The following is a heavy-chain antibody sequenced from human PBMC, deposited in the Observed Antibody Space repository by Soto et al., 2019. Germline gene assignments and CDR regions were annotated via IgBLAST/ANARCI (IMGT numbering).Heavy chain of an antibody. D-gene: IGHD6-19*01. Sequence: GGSLRLSCAASGFNFGVFGMHWVRQAPGKGLEWLSVLSYEGSEEYYADSVRGRFTISRDNSKNTLFLQMDSLRVDDTGVYYCALTRRSSLLEVAGPGFEYWGQGTLVTVS. CDR3: ALTRRSSLLEVAGPGFEY. J-gene: IGHJ4*02. CDR1: GFNFGVFG. V-gene: IGHV3-30*03. CDR2: LSYEGSEE.